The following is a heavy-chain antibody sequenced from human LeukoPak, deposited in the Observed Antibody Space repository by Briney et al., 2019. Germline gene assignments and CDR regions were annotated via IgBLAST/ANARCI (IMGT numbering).Heavy chain of an antibody. J-gene: IGHJ6*03. Sequence: ASVKVSCKASGYTFTSYDINWVRQATGQGLEWMGWMNPNSGNTGYAQKFQGRVTMTRNTSISTAYMELSSLRSEDTAVYYCARAWGERRGINLFRLPRGSYYYYYMDVWGKGTTVTVSS. V-gene: IGHV1-8*01. D-gene: IGHD1-14*01. CDR2: MNPNSGNT. CDR1: GYTFTSYD. CDR3: ARAWGERRGINLFRLPRGSYYYYYMDV.